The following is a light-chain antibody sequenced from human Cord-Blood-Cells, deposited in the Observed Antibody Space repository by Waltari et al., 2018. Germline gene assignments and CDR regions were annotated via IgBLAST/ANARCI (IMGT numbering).Light chain of an antibody. CDR2: SNT. V-gene: IGLV1-44*01. CDR1: SSNIGSNT. J-gene: IGLJ2*01. CDR3: AAWDDSLNGPI. Sequence: QSVLTQPPSASGTPGQRVTISCSGSSSNIGSNTVNWYQQLPGTAPKLLIYSNTQRPSGVPERFSGSKSGTSASLAISGLQSEDEADYYCAAWDDSLNGPIFGGGTKLTVL.